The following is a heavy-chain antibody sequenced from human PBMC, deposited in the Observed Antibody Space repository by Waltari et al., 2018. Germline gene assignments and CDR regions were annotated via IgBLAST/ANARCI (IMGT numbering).Heavy chain of an antibody. CDR3: ARNEIGGYCSGGSCYSVASWFDP. V-gene: IGHV1-3*01. CDR1: GYTFTSYA. J-gene: IGHJ5*02. D-gene: IGHD2-15*01. CDR2: INAGNGNT. Sequence: QVQLVQSGAEVKKPGASVKVSCKASGYTFTSYAMHWVRPAPGQRLEWLGWINAGNGNTKYSQKFQGRVTITRDTSASTAYMELSSLRSEDTAVYYCARNEIGGYCSGGSCYSVASWFDPWGQGTLVTVSS.